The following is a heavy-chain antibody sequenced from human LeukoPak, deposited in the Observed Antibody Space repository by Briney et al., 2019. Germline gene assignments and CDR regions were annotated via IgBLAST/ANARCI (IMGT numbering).Heavy chain of an antibody. CDR1: GYSISSGYY. D-gene: IGHD6-13*01. Sequence: SETLSLTCTVSGYSISSGYYWGWIRQPPGKGLEWIGSIYHSGSTYYNPSPKSRVTISVDTSKNQFSLKLSSVTAADTAVYYCARVYTGSSWDYYYYMDVWGQGTLLTVSS. J-gene: IGHJ6*03. CDR2: IYHSGST. CDR3: ARVYTGSSWDYYYYMDV. V-gene: IGHV4-38-2*02.